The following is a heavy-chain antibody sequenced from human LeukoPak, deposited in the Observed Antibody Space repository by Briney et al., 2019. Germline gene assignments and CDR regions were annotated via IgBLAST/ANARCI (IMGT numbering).Heavy chain of an antibody. CDR1: GFTFSSYS. CDR3: ARDLQLAFDY. CDR2: ISSSSSYI. Sequence: GGSLRLSCAASGFTFSSYSMNWVRQAPGKGLEWVSSISSSSSYIYYADSVKGRFTISRDNAKSSLYLQMNSLRAEDTAVYYCARDLQLAFDYWGQGTLVTVSS. D-gene: IGHD1-1*01. J-gene: IGHJ4*02. V-gene: IGHV3-21*01.